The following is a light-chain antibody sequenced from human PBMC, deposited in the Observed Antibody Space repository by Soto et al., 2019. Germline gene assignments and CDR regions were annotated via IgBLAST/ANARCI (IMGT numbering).Light chain of an antibody. V-gene: IGKV3-20*01. CDR1: QSVRSTY. CDR2: GAA. CDR3: QQFASSLT. Sequence: EILLTQSPGSLSLSPGEKATISCRASQSVRSTYFAWCQQRPGQAPMLLIYGAASRGTGIPERFRGSGSGTHLTLTISRLAPEDFALYYCQQFASSLTFGQGTKVEIK. J-gene: IGKJ1*01.